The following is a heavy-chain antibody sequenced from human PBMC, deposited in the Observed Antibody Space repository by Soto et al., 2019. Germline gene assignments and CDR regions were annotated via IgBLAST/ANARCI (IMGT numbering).Heavy chain of an antibody. CDR3: ARVGYDFWSGYYTGYYYYGMDV. Sequence: SETLSLTCTVSGGSISSYYWSWIRQPPGKGLEWIGYIYYSGSTNYNPSLKSRVTISVDTSKNQFSLKLSSVTAADTAVYYCARVGYDFWSGYYTGYYYYGMDVWGQGTTVTVSS. J-gene: IGHJ6*02. V-gene: IGHV4-59*01. CDR2: IYYSGST. CDR1: GGSISSYY. D-gene: IGHD3-3*01.